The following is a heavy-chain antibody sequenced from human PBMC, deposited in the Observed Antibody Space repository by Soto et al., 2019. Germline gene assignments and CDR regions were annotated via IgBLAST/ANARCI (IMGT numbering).Heavy chain of an antibody. J-gene: IGHJ5*02. D-gene: IGHD3-22*01. Sequence: QVQLVQSGAEVKKPGASVKVSCKVSGYTLTELSMHWVQQAPGKGLEWMGGFDPEDGETIYAQKFQGRVTMTEDTSTDTAYMELSSLRSEDTAVYYCATDRYDCSGYSRWFDPWGQGTLVTVSS. CDR3: ATDRYDCSGYSRWFDP. V-gene: IGHV1-24*01. CDR2: FDPEDGET. CDR1: GYTLTELS.